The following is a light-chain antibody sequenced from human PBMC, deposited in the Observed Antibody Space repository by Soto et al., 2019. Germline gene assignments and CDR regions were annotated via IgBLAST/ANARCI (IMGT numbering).Light chain of an antibody. V-gene: IGKV3-11*01. J-gene: IGKJ1*01. CDR2: LAS. CDR3: HQRQSWPRT. CDR1: QAVNTR. Sequence: EIVWTQSPATLSSFRGDRVTLSCRASQAVNTRLAWYQHKPGQAPRLLIYLASNRAAGAPARFSGSGSGTDFTLTISNVEPEDFAVYYCHQRQSWPRTFGQGTKVDIK.